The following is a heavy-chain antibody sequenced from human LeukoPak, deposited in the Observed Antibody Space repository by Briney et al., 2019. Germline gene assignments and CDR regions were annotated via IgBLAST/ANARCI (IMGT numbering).Heavy chain of an antibody. CDR2: ISGSGGST. Sequence: PGGSLRLSCAASGFTFSSYAMSWVRQAPGKGLEWVSAISGSGGSTYYADSVKGRFTISRDNSKDTLYLQMNSLRAEDTAVYYCAKDGYDILTGYYPFDYWGQGTLVTVSS. CDR3: AKDGYDILTGYYPFDY. J-gene: IGHJ4*02. V-gene: IGHV3-23*01. CDR1: GFTFSSYA. D-gene: IGHD3-9*01.